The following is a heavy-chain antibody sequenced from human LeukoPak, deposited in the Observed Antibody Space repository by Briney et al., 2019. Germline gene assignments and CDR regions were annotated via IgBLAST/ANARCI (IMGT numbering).Heavy chain of an antibody. CDR1: GGSVSSGNYY. Sequence: SQTLSLTCTVSGGSVSSGNYYWTWIRQPAGSGLEWIGRIYTSGITNYNPSLKSRVTISVDTSKNQFSLKLTSVTAADTAAYYCARWTGSVAARNYYYYMDVWGKGTTVTVSS. J-gene: IGHJ6*03. D-gene: IGHD6-6*01. CDR3: ARWTGSVAARNYYYYMDV. CDR2: IYTSGIT. V-gene: IGHV4-61*02.